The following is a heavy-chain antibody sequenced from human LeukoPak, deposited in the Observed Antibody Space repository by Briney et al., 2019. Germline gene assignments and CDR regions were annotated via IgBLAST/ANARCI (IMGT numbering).Heavy chain of an antibody. D-gene: IGHD7-27*01. V-gene: IGHV3-30*03. CDR1: GFSFNNYG. Sequence: GGSLRLSCAASGFSFNNYGMHWVRQAPGKGLEWVATISYDGRNKHYADSVKGRFSISRDNSKSTLYLQMNSLRTEDTAVYYCGRFTRSGDSVYWGQGTLVTVSS. J-gene: IGHJ4*02. CDR3: GRFTRSGDSVY. CDR2: ISYDGRNK.